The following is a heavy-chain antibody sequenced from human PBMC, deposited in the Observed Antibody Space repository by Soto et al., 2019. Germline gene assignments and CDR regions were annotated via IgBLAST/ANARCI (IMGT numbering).Heavy chain of an antibody. J-gene: IGHJ4*02. Sequence: PSETLSLTCSVSGASGSSSRYYWDWIRQPPGKGLEWIGNIYYTGSTYYNPSVKSRVTISVDTSKNQFSLKLNSVTAADTAVYYCARQPSEYISSWLHFDHWGQGALVTVAS. D-gene: IGHD6-13*01. CDR3: ARQPSEYISSWLHFDH. V-gene: IGHV4-39*01. CDR2: IYYTGST. CDR1: GASGSSSRYY.